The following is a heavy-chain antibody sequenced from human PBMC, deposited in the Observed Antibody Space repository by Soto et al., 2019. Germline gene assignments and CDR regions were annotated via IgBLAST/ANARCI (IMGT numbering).Heavy chain of an antibody. Sequence: EVQLVESGGGLVRPGGSLRLSCAASGFTFSSYWMNWVRQTPGKGLEWVANIRWDGSEEYYVSSLKGRFTIYRDNSKNSLYLHMDSLRDEDTAVYFCARGTMAPGLDYWGQGILVTVSS. CDR3: ARGTMAPGLDY. D-gene: IGHD3-3*01. J-gene: IGHJ4*02. CDR2: IRWDGSEE. CDR1: GFTFSSYW. V-gene: IGHV3-7*01.